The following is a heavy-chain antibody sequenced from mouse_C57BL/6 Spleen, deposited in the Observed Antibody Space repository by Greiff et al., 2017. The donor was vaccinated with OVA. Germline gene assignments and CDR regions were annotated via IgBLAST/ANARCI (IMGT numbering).Heavy chain of an antibody. V-gene: IGHV1-52*01. J-gene: IGHJ2*01. CDR1: GYTFTSYW. Sequence: QVHVKQPGAELVRPGSSVKLSCKASGYTFTSYWMHWVKQRPIQGLEWIGNIDPSDSETHYNQKFKDKATLTVDKSSSTAYMQLSSLTSEDSAVYYCARDYYGIFDYWGQGTTLTVSS. D-gene: IGHD1-1*01. CDR3: ARDYYGIFDY. CDR2: IDPSDSET.